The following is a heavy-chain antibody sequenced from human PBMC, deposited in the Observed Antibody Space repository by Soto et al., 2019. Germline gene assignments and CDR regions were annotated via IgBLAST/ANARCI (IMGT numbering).Heavy chain of an antibody. Sequence: QMQLVQSGPEVQKPGTSVKVSFKASGFTFTASAVQWVRQARGQRLEWIEWIVVGSGKTNYAENFRERVTITRDTSTSPAYMEGTGLRSEDTAVYYGAVGGYAKLLYYPSSYYYGMDVWGQGTTVTVSS. CDR2: IVVGSGKT. CDR1: GFTFTASA. J-gene: IGHJ6*02. D-gene: IGHD3-22*01. V-gene: IGHV1-58*01. CDR3: AVGGYAKLLYYPSSYYYGMDV.